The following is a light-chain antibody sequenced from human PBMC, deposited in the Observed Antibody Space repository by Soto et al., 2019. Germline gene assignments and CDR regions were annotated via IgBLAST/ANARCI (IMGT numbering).Light chain of an antibody. CDR1: QSISSH. CDR3: QQYAYWWA. CDR2: GAS. J-gene: IGKJ1*01. V-gene: IGKV3-15*01. Sequence: EIVMTQSPATLSVSPGETATLSCRASQSISSHLAWYQQKPGQTPSLLVYGASTRATGVPARFSGSGSGTELTLTISSLQSEDFAVYYCQQYAYWWAFGQGTKVEIK.